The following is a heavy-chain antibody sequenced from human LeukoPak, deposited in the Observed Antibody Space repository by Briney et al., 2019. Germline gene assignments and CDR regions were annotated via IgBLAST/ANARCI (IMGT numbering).Heavy chain of an antibody. CDR3: ASGALDYYDSSGWGDY. D-gene: IGHD3-22*01. CDR2: ISAYNGNT. V-gene: IGHV1-18*04. Sequence: ASVKVSCKASGYTFTGYYMHWVRQAPGQGLEWMGWISAYNGNTNYAQKLQGRVTMTTDTSTSTAYMELRSLRSDDTAVYYCASGALDYYDSSGWGDYWGQGTLVSVSS. CDR1: GYTFTGYY. J-gene: IGHJ4*02.